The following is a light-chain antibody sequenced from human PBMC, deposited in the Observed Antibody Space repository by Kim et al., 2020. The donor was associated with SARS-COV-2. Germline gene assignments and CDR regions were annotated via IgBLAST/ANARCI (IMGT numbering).Light chain of an antibody. V-gene: IGLV2-8*01. CDR2: EVT. J-gene: IGLJ1*01. CDR3: SSYANYNNFV. Sequence: GQSVTITCTGTSSDVGGYKYVSWYQQHPGKAPKLMIYEVTTRPSGVPDRFSGSKSGNTASLTVSGLQAEDEADYYCSSYANYNNFVFGTGTQLTVL. CDR1: SSDVGGYKY.